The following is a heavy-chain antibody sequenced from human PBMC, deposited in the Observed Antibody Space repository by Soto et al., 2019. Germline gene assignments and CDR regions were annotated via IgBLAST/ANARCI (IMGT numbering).Heavy chain of an antibody. V-gene: IGHV1-69*13. D-gene: IGHD3-22*01. CDR2: IIPIFGTA. Sequence: SVKVSCKASGCTFSSYAISWVRQAPGQGLEWMGGIIPIFGTANYAQKFQGRVTITADESTSTAYMELSSLRPEDTAVYYCARGETYYYDSSRYHIDYWGQGTMVTVSS. J-gene: IGHJ4*02. CDR3: ARGETYYYDSSRYHIDY. CDR1: GCTFSSYA.